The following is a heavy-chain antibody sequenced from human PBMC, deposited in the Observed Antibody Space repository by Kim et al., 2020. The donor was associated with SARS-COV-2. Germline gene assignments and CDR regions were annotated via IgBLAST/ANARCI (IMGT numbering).Heavy chain of an antibody. CDR3: AYGGSGWFHYYYYGMDV. J-gene: IGHJ6*02. CDR2: IYYSGST. D-gene: IGHD6-19*01. CDR1: GGSISSYY. Sequence: SETLSLTCTVSGGSISSYYWSWIRQPPGKGLEWIGYIYYSGSTNYNPSLKSRVTISVDTSKNQFSLKLSSVTAADTAVYYCAYGGSGWFHYYYYGMDVWGQGTTVTVSS. V-gene: IGHV4-59*13.